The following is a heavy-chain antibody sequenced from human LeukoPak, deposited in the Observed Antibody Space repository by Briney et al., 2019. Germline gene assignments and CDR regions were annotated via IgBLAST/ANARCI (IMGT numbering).Heavy chain of an antibody. CDR1: GGSVRSSNW. D-gene: IGHD3-22*01. CDR2: VYHSGST. V-gene: IGHV4-4*02. J-gene: IGHJ3*02. CDR3: ARGPYSYDSSGAFDI. Sequence: SETLSLTCAVSGGSVRSSNWWSWVRQPPGKGLEWIGEVYHSGSTNSNPSLKSRVNISVDRSKNQFSLKLSSVTAADTAVYFCARGPYSYDSSGAFDIWGQGTMVTVSS.